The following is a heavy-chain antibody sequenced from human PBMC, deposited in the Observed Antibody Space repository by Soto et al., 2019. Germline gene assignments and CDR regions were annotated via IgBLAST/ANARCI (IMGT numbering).Heavy chain of an antibody. J-gene: IGHJ4*02. Sequence: EVQLLESGGGLVQPGGSLRLSCSASGLPFRTYAMSWVRQAPGKGLEWVSDISRGGRSTYYADSVRGRFTVSRDNSKHTMYLEMNSLRAEDTVGYDCARRLDYDILTGTIDYWGQGSLVTVSS. CDR3: ARRLDYDILTGTIDY. CDR2: ISRGGRST. V-gene: IGHV3-23*01. CDR1: GLPFRTYA. D-gene: IGHD3-9*01.